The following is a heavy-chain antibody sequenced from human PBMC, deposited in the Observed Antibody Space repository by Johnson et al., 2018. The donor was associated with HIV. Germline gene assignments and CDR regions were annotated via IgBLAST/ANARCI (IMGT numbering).Heavy chain of an antibody. J-gene: IGHJ3*02. Sequence: QVQLVESGGGLVKPGGSLRLSCAASGFIFSDYYMSWIRQAPGKGLEWVAVISYDGKNKDYADSVKGRFTISRDNSKNTLYLQMNSLRAEDMAVYYCAGLGGSHDAFDIWGQGTMVTVSS. CDR2: ISYDGKNK. D-gene: IGHD1-26*01. CDR1: GFIFSDYY. CDR3: AGLGGSHDAFDI. V-gene: IGHV3-30*14.